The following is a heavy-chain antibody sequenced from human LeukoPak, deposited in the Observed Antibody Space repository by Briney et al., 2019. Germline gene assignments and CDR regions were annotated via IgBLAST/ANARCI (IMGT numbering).Heavy chain of an antibody. CDR3: AREDGYCSGGNCYSYFDS. CDR1: GFTFSSYA. J-gene: IGHJ4*02. CDR2: ISGSGSST. D-gene: IGHD2-15*01. Sequence: PGGSLRLSCAASGFTFSSYAMSWVRQAPGKGLEWVSVISGSGSSTYYADSVKGRFTITRDNTRNSLFLQMYSLRAEDTAVYFCAREDGYCSGGNCYSYFDSWGQGTLVTVSS. V-gene: IGHV3-23*01.